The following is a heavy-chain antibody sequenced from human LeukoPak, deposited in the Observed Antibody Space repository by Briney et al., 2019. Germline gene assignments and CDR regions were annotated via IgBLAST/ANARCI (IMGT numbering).Heavy chain of an antibody. Sequence: SETLSLTYTVSGGSISSYYWSWIRQPPGKGLEWIGYIYYSGSTNYNPPLKSRVTISVDTSKNQFSLKLSSVTAADTAVYYCARGRIPVAGTKNYFDYWGQGTLVTVSS. D-gene: IGHD6-19*01. CDR1: GGSISSYY. CDR2: IYYSGST. V-gene: IGHV4-59*01. J-gene: IGHJ4*02. CDR3: ARGRIPVAGTKNYFDY.